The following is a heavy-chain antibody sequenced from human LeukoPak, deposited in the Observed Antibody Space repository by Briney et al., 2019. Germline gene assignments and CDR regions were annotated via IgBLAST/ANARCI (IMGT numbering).Heavy chain of an antibody. CDR3: AREEYYYDSSGYYVGVDY. J-gene: IGHJ4*02. CDR2: IIPIFGTA. CDR1: GGTFSSYA. D-gene: IGHD3-22*01. V-gene: IGHV1-69*05. Sequence: SVKVSCMPSGGTFSSYAISWVRQAPGQGLEWMGRIIPIFGTANYAQKFQGRVTITTDESTSTAYMELSSLRSEDTAVYYCAREEYYYDSSGYYVGVDYWGQGTLVTVSS.